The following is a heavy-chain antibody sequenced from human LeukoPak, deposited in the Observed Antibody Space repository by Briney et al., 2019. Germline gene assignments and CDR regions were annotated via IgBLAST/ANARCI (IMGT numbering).Heavy chain of an antibody. CDR1: GFTFRSYE. V-gene: IGHV3-48*03. CDR2: ISSSGSTI. D-gene: IGHD3-10*02. J-gene: IGHJ6*04. Sequence: GSLRLSCAASGFTFRSYEMNWVRQAPGKGLEWVSYISSSGSTIYYADSVKGRFTISRDNAKNSLYLQMNSLRAEDTAVYYCAELGITMIGGVWGKGTTVTISS. CDR3: AELGITMIGGV.